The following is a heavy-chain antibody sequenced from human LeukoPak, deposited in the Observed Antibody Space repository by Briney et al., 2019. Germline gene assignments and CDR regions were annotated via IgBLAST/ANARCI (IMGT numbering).Heavy chain of an antibody. D-gene: IGHD1-26*01. Sequence: GRSLRLSCAASGFTFSCYGMHWVRQAPGKGLEWVAVISYDGSNKYYADSVKGRFTISRDNSKNTLYLQMNSLRAEDTAVYYCAKGMGAPYYFDYWGQGTLVPVSS. J-gene: IGHJ4*02. CDR2: ISYDGSNK. CDR1: GFTFSCYG. V-gene: IGHV3-30*18. CDR3: AKGMGAPYYFDY.